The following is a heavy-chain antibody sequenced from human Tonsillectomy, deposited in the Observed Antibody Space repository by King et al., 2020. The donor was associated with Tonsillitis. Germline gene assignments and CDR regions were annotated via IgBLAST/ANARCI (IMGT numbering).Heavy chain of an antibody. CDR3: ATFKEILGSTTIPPSCRGP. Sequence: QLVQSGAEVKKRGASVKVSCKVSGNSLTELSMHWVRQAPGKGLEWMGGFDPEDGEPIYAQKFQGRVTMTEDTSTDTTYMELRSLRSEDTGVYYCATFKEILGSTTIPPSCRGPWGQGTLVTVSS. D-gene: IGHD2-2*01. CDR1: GNSLTELS. V-gene: IGHV1-24*01. CDR2: FDPEDGEP. J-gene: IGHJ5*02.